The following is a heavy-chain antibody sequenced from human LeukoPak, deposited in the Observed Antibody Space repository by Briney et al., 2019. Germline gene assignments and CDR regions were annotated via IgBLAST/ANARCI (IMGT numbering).Heavy chain of an antibody. D-gene: IGHD6-13*01. CDR2: IYYSGST. J-gene: IGHJ6*03. Sequence: PSETLSLTCIVSGGSISSYYWSWIRQPPGKGLEWIGYIYYSGSTNYNPSPKSRVTISVDTSKNQFSLKLSSVTAADTAVYYCARTTEAHSWRTRYYDYYMDVWGKGTTVTVSS. CDR3: ARTTEAHSWRTRYYDYYMDV. CDR1: GGSISSYY. V-gene: IGHV4-59*01.